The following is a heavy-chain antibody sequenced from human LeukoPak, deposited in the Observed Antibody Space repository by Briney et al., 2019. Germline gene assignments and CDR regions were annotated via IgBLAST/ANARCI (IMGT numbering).Heavy chain of an antibody. CDR1: GGSISSYY. V-gene: IGHV4-59*08. CDR2: IYYSGST. CDR3: ARRCASTWCFDY. D-gene: IGHD6-13*01. J-gene: IGHJ4*02. Sequence: PSETLSLTRNVSGGSISSYYWNWIRQPPGKGLEWIGYIYYSGSTNYNPSLKSRATISVDTSKNQFSLKVTSVTAADTAVYFCARRCASTWCFDYWGQGTLVTVSS.